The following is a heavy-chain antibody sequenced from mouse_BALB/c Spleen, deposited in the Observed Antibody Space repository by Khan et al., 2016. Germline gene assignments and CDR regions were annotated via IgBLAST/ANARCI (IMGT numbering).Heavy chain of an antibody. CDR3: ARRYYEEGAMDY. V-gene: IGHV9-3*02. Sequence: QIQLVQSGPELKKPGETVKISCKASGYTFTNYGMNWVKQAPGKGLKWMGWINTNTGEPTYAEEFKGRFAFSLEASASTASFQINNLKDEETATYFCARRYYEEGAMDYWGQGTSVTVSS. D-gene: IGHD1-1*01. J-gene: IGHJ4*01. CDR2: INTNTGEP. CDR1: GYTFTNYG.